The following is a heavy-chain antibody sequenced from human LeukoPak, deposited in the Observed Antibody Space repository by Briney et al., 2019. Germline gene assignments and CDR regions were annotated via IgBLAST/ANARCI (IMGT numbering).Heavy chain of an antibody. J-gene: IGHJ4*02. CDR1: GGSFSGYY. V-gene: IGHV4-34*01. Sequence: SETLSLTCAVYGGSFSGYYWSWIRQPPGKGLEWIGEINHRGGTNYNTSLKSRVTISVDTSKNQFSLKLSSVTAADTAVYYCARWDDGLDYWGQGTLVTVSS. CDR3: ARWDDGLDY. CDR2: INHRGGT. D-gene: IGHD1-26*01.